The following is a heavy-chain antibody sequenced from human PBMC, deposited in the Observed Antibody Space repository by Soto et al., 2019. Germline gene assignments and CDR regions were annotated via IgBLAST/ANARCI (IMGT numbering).Heavy chain of an antibody. CDR3: ARHGHSNYGPSYYMDA. J-gene: IGHJ6*03. CDR2: IYPGDSDT. D-gene: IGHD4-4*01. CDR1: GYSFTSYW. Sequence: PGESLKISCKGSGYSFTSYWIGWVRQMPGKGLEWMGIIYPGDSDTRYSPSFQGQVTISADKSISTAYLQWSSLKASDTAMYYCARHGHSNYGPSYYMDAWGKGTTVTVSS. V-gene: IGHV5-51*01.